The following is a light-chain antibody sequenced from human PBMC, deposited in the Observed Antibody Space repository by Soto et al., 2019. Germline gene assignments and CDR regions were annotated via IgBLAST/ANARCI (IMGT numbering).Light chain of an antibody. J-gene: IGKJ4*01. CDR2: DAS. Sequence: EIVVTRPPVTLSLSPGERAPLSWRASQSVSNNYLAWYQQKPGQAPRLLIYDASSRATGIPDRFSGGGSGTDFTLTISRLEPEDFAVYYCQQFSSYPLTFGEGTKVEIK. CDR3: QQFSSYPLT. V-gene: IGKV3-20*01. CDR1: QSVSNNY.